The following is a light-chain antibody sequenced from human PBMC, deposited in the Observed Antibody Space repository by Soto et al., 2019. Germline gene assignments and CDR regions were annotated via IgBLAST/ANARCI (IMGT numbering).Light chain of an antibody. Sequence: QSVLTQPASVSGSPGQSITISCTGTARDGGGYTFVSWYQQHPANAPKLMIYEVSHRPPWVSYRFSGSKSANTPFLTISGLQAEDEADYYCSSYTSTDTYVFGTGTKVTVL. CDR1: ARDGGGYTF. CDR2: EVS. CDR3: SSYTSTDTYV. J-gene: IGLJ1*01. V-gene: IGLV2-14*01.